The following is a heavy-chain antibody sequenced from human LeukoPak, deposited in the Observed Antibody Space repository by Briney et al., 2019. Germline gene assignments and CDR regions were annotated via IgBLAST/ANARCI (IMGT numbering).Heavy chain of an antibody. CDR2: IRQDGNEM. Sequence: GGSLRLSCSASGFTFSNYWMRWVRQAPGKGLEWVAAIRQDGNEMYYADSVKARFTVSRDNTKKSLYLQMNSLRAEDTAVYYCTKEDFDYWGQGSLVTVSS. J-gene: IGHJ4*02. CDR1: GFTFSNYW. V-gene: IGHV3-7*01. CDR3: TKEDFDY.